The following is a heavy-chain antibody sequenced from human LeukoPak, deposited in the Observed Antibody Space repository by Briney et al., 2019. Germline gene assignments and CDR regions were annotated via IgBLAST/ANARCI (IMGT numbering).Heavy chain of an antibody. D-gene: IGHD3-22*01. J-gene: IGHJ6*03. Sequence: ASVKVSCKASGYTFTGYYLHRVRQAPGQGLEWMGWINPYNGDTNYSPKFKGRVTLTRDMSTTTSYMDLSRLTSDDTAVYFCARGSYDSRGYYSDYHFYMELWGKGTTVTVSS. CDR2: INPYNGDT. CDR1: GYTFTGYY. V-gene: IGHV1-2*02. CDR3: ARGSYDSRGYYSDYHFYMEL.